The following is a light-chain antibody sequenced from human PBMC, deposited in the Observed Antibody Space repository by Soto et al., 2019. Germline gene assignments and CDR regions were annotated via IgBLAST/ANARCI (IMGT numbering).Light chain of an antibody. CDR2: DAS. J-gene: IGKJ3*01. CDR1: QSVSSY. V-gene: IGKV3-11*01. Sequence: EIVLTQSPATLSLSPGERATLSCRASQSVSSYLAWYQQKPGQAPRLLIYDASNRATGIPARFSGSGSGTDFTLTICCLEPEDFAVYYCQQRSNWPPGFTFGPETKVDIK. CDR3: QQRSNWPPGFT.